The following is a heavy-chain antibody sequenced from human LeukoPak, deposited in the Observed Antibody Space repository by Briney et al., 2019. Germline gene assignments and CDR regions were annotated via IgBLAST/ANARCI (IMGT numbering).Heavy chain of an antibody. Sequence: GGSLRLSCAASGRIFSTYAMSWVRQAPGKGLEWVSGVIAGGGSIYYADSVKGRFTISRDSSKNTLYLQMNSLRDEDTAVYYCARGGSGYYRGYYYGMDVWGQGTTVTVSS. CDR2: VIAGGGSI. D-gene: IGHD3-22*01. V-gene: IGHV3-23*01. CDR1: GRIFSTYA. J-gene: IGHJ6*02. CDR3: ARGGSGYYRGYYYGMDV.